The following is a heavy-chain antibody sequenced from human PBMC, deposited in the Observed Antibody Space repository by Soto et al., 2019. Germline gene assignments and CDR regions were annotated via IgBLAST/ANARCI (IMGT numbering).Heavy chain of an antibody. CDR3: ARDRLGYDRSALGGDNWFDP. J-gene: IGHJ5*02. Sequence: QVQLQESGPGLVKPSETLSLTCTVSGGSISSYYWSWIRQPPGKGLEWIGYIYYSGSTNYNPSLKSRVTIPVDTSKNQFSLKLSSVSAADTAVYYCARDRLGYDRSALGGDNWFDPWGQGTLVTVSS. D-gene: IGHD3-22*01. CDR1: GGSISSYY. CDR2: IYYSGST. V-gene: IGHV4-59*01.